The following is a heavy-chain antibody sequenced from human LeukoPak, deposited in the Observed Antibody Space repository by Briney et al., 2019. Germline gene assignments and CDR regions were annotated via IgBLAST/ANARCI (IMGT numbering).Heavy chain of an antibody. Sequence: SGTLSLTCAVSGGSIGTSNWWNWVRQSPGKGLAWIGEIYHNGRTNYSPSLKSRVTISVDKSKNQFSLNLTSVTAADTAVYYCARAHYGDYGGGAFDFWGQGTVVTVSS. CDR3: ARAHYGDYGGGAFDF. J-gene: IGHJ3*01. CDR1: GGSIGTSNW. D-gene: IGHD4-17*01. V-gene: IGHV4-4*02. CDR2: IYHNGRT.